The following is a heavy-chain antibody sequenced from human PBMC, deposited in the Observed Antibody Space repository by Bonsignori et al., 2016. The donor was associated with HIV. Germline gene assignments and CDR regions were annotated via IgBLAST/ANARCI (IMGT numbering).Heavy chain of an antibody. CDR2: MYYSEST. D-gene: IGHD3-10*01. Sequence: SETLSLTCTVSGGSISTYYWSWIRQPPGKGLEWIGYMYYSESTNYNPSLKSRVTISIDTSKNQFSLKLTSVTAADTAVYYCARDRYYGSGSGIRRASCAFDMWGQGTMVTVSS. CDR3: ARDRYYGSGSGIRRASCAFDM. J-gene: IGHJ3*02. CDR1: GGSISTYY. V-gene: IGHV4-59*01.